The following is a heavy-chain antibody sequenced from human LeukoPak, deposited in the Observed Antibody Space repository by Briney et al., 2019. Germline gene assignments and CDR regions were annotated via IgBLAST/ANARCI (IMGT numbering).Heavy chain of an antibody. Sequence: ASVKVSCKTSGYTFSDYYLHWVRQAPGQGLEWMGWINPNDGGTNYAQNFQGRVTMTRDTSISTAYLEVTRLKSEDTAVYYCARGRKAVAGFGFDYWGQGTLVTVSS. CDR1: GYTFSDYY. D-gene: IGHD6-19*01. CDR3: ARGRKAVAGFGFDY. CDR2: INPNDGGT. V-gene: IGHV1-2*02. J-gene: IGHJ4*02.